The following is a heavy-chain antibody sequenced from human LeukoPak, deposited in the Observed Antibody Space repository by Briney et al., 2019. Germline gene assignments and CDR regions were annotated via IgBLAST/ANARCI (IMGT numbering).Heavy chain of an antibody. J-gene: IGHJ4*02. CDR3: ASALGGQGGH. CDR1: GFTFSSYE. Sequence: GGSLRLSCAASGFTFSSYEMNWVRQAPGKGLVWVSRINSDGSSTSYADSVKGRSTISRDNAKNVLFLQMNSLRADDTAVYYCASALGGQGGHWGQGTLVTVSS. CDR2: INSDGSST. V-gene: IGHV3-74*01. D-gene: IGHD1-26*01.